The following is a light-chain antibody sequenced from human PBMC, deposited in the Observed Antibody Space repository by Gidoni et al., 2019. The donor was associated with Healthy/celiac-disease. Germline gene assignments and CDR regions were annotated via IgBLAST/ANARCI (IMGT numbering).Light chain of an antibody. CDR3: QQYDNLPTIT. CDR1: QDISNY. CDR2: DAS. V-gene: IGKV1-33*01. Sequence: IQMTQSPSSRSASVGDRVTITCQASQDISNYLDWYQQKPGKAPKPLIYDASNLETGVPSRFSGSGSGTDFTFTLSSLKPEAIATYYCQQYDNLPTITFGQGTRLEIK. J-gene: IGKJ5*01.